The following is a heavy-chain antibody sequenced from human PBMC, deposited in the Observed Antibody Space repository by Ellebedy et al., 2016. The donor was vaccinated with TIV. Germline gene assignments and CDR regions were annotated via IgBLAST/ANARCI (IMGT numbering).Heavy chain of an antibody. Sequence: PGGSLRLSCAASGFTFSDYYMSWIRKAPGKGLEWVSYISSSGSTISYADSVKGRFTISRDNAKNSLYLQMNSLRAEDTAVYYCVRMKWWSFDYWGQGTVVTVSS. CDR1: GFTFSDYY. CDR3: VRMKWWSFDY. J-gene: IGHJ4*02. CDR2: ISSSGSTI. V-gene: IGHV3-11*01. D-gene: IGHD2-15*01.